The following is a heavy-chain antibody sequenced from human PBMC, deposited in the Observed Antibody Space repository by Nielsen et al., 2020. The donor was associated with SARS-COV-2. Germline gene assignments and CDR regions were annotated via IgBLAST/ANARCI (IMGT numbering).Heavy chain of an antibody. V-gene: IGHV3-30-3*01. D-gene: IGHD6-13*01. CDR1: GFTFSSYA. CDR3: ARDRGSSWYRDYYYGMDV. CDR2: ISYDGSNK. Sequence: GESLKISCAASGFTFSSYAMHWVRQAPGKGLEWVAVISYDGSNKYYADSVKGRFTISRDNSKNTLYLQMNSLRAEDTAVYYCARDRGSSWYRDYYYGMDVWGQGTTVTVSS. J-gene: IGHJ6*02.